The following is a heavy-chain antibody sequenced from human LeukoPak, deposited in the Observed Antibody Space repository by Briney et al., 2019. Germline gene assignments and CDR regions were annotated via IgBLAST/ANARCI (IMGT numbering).Heavy chain of an antibody. CDR2: ISASGSHI. Sequence: GESLKISCAASGFTFSRYSMNWVRQPPGKGLEWVSSISASGSHIYYADSVKGRFSISRDGARNSVYVQMSSLRAEDTAVYYCARGPQFCSGGSCFGYYFDYWGQGALVTVSS. D-gene: IGHD2-15*01. J-gene: IGHJ4*02. CDR3: ARGPQFCSGGSCFGYYFDY. CDR1: GFTFSRYS. V-gene: IGHV3-21*01.